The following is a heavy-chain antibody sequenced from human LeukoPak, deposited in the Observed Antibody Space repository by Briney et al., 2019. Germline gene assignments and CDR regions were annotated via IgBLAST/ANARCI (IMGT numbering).Heavy chain of an antibody. J-gene: IGHJ5*02. CDR2: TYYRSKWYN. D-gene: IGHD6-13*01. CDR1: GDSVSSKSAA. V-gene: IGHV6-1*01. Sequence: SQTLSLTCAISGDSVSSKSAAWNWIRQSPSRGLEWLGRTYYRSKWYNDYAGSVKSRMTINPDTSKNQFSLQLNPVTPDDTAVYYCARDPVAASGHNWFDTWGQGTLVTVSS. CDR3: ARDPVAASGHNWFDT.